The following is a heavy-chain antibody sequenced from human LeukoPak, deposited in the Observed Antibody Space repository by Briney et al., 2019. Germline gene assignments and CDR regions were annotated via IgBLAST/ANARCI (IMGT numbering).Heavy chain of an antibody. J-gene: IGHJ4*02. CDR2: ISGRDDST. Sequence: GGSLRLSCAASGFTFSSYGMSWVRQAPGKGLEWVSAISGRDDSTYYADSVKGRFTFSRDNSKNTLYLQMNSLRAEDTAVYYCAKDPGYGDQPSWGQGTLVTVSS. D-gene: IGHD4-17*01. CDR3: AKDPGYGDQPS. CDR1: GFTFSSYG. V-gene: IGHV3-23*01.